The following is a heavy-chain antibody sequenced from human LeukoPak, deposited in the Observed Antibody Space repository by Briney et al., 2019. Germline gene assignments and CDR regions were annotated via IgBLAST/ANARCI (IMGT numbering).Heavy chain of an antibody. CDR3: AKAMDV. CDR2: ISGSGGST. V-gene: IGHV3-23*01. CDR1: GFIFSSYA. J-gene: IGHJ6*03. Sequence: GGSLRLSCAASGFIFSSYAMSWVRQAPGKGLEWVSAISGSGGSTYYADSVKGRFTISTDNSKNTLYRQMNSLRSEYTAVYYCAKAMDVWPKGTTVTVFS.